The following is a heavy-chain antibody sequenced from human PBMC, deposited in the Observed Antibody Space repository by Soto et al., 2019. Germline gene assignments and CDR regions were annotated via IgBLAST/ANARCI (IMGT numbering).Heavy chain of an antibody. Sequence: SETLSLTXTVSGGSIGSGLYYWSWICQHPGKGLEWIGYISDSGTTYYSPSLQSRLSMSVDTSNNNFSLKLASVTAADTAVYYCATSVRAGRWFDSWGPGNLVTVSS. CDR3: ATSVRAGRWFDS. V-gene: IGHV4-31*02. D-gene: IGHD3-10*01. CDR2: ISDSGTT. CDR1: GGSIGSGLYY. J-gene: IGHJ5*01.